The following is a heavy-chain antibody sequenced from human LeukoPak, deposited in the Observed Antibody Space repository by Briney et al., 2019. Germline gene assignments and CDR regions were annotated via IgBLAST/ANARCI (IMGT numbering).Heavy chain of an antibody. CDR2: IYYSGTS. CDR3: ASGYSGYDRTIDF. J-gene: IGHJ4*02. D-gene: IGHD5-12*01. Sequence: SETLSLTCIVSGGSISSSNYYWGWIRQPPGKGLEWIGNIYYSGTSYYNPSLKSRVTVSIDTSKNQFSLRLSSVTAADTAVYYCASGYSGYDRTIDFWGQGIVVTVSS. V-gene: IGHV4-39*07. CDR1: GGSISSSNYY.